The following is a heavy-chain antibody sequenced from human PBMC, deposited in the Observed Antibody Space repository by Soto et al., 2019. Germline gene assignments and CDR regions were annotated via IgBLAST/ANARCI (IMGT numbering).Heavy chain of an antibody. J-gene: IGHJ4*02. V-gene: IGHV4-39*01. Sequence: SETLSVTCTVSGGYISSSSYYRGWIRKPPGKGLEWIGSMYYSGNTYYNPSLESRVTISVDTSKNQFSLKLSSVTAADTAVYFCARSSIRDYYFDYWGQGTLVTVSS. CDR1: GGYISSSSYY. CDR2: MYYSGNT. D-gene: IGHD6-6*01. CDR3: ARSSIRDYYFDY.